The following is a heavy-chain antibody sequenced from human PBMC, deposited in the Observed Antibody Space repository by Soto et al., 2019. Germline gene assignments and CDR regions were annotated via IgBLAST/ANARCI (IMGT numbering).Heavy chain of an antibody. Sequence: GGSLRLSCAASGFSFNTYGMNWVRQSPGRGLEWVALIWYHGAYEYYADSVKGRFTISRDNSRNTLYLQMNSLKAEDTAVYYCARTRRGETAIITDGLDLWGQGTQVTVSS. CDR2: IWYHGAYE. J-gene: IGHJ5*02. CDR3: ARTRRGETAIITDGLDL. D-gene: IGHD5-18*01. V-gene: IGHV3-33*01. CDR1: GFSFNTYG.